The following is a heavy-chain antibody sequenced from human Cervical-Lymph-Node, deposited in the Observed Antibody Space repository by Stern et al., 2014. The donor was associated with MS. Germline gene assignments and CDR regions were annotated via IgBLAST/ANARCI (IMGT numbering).Heavy chain of an antibody. CDR2: ISSSSSYI. CDR1: GFTFRSYS. V-gene: IGHV3-21*01. Sequence: EVQLVESGGGLVKPGGSLRLSCAASGFTFRSYSMNWVRKAPGKGLEWVSSISSSSSYIYYADAVTGRFTISRDNAKNSLYLQMNSLRSEDTAVYYCARDQHGDYYDSSGYYDAPIDYWGQGTLVTVSS. D-gene: IGHD3-22*01. CDR3: ARDQHGDYYDSSGYYDAPIDY. J-gene: IGHJ4*02.